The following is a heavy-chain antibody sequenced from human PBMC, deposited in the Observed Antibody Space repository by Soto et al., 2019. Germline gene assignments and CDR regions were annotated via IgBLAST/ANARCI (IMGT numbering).Heavy chain of an antibody. J-gene: IGHJ4*02. CDR1: GFTFSSYS. CDR2: ISSSSSYI. D-gene: IGHD2-15*01. Sequence: GGSLRLSCAASGFTFSSYSMNWVRRAPGKGLEWVSSISSSSSYIYYADSVKGRFTISRDNAKNSLYLQMNSLRAEDTAVYYCARYCSGGSCRDYWGQGTLVTVSS. V-gene: IGHV3-21*01. CDR3: ARYCSGGSCRDY.